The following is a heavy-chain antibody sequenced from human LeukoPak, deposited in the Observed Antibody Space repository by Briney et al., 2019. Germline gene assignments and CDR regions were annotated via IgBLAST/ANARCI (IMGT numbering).Heavy chain of an antibody. J-gene: IGHJ6*03. CDR2: INPNSGGT. CDR1: GYTFTGYY. D-gene: IGHD5/OR15-5a*01. Sequence: ASVKVSCKASGYTFTGYYMHWVRQAPGQGLEWMGWINPNSGGTNYAQKFQGRVTMTRDTSISTAYMELSRLRSDDTAVYYCARDKRSVYYYYMDVWGKGTTVTVSS. V-gene: IGHV1-2*02. CDR3: ARDKRSVYYYYMDV.